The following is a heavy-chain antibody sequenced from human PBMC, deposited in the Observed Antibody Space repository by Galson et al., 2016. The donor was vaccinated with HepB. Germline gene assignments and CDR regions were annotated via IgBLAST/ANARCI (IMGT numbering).Heavy chain of an antibody. CDR2: ISRSGDST. CDR3: VQGSTAPVV. V-gene: IGHV3-23*01. D-gene: IGHD2-2*01. J-gene: IGHJ6*04. Sequence: SLRLSCAASGFTFRNYGMTWVRQAPGKGLEVVSSISRSGDSTDYADSVKGRFTISRDNSKNTLSLQMNSLTADDTAIYYCVQGSTAPVVWGKGTPVTVAS. CDR1: GFTFRNYG.